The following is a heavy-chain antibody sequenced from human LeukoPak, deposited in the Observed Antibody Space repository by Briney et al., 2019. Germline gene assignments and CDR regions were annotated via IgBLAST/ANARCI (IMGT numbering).Heavy chain of an antibody. CDR2: ISAYNGNT. V-gene: IGHV1-18*01. CDR1: GYTFTSYG. CDR3: ARAVFTIFGVVQTFDY. Sequence: AASVKVSCKASGYTFTSYGISWVRQAPGQGLEWMGRISAYNGNTNYAQKLQGRVTMTTDTSTSTAYMELRSLRSDDTAVYYCARAVFTIFGVVQTFDYWGQGTLVTVSS. J-gene: IGHJ4*02. D-gene: IGHD3-3*01.